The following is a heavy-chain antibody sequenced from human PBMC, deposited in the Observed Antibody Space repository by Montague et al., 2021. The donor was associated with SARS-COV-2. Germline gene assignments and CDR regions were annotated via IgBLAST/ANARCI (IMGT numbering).Heavy chain of an antibody. V-gene: IGHV4-34*01. CDR3: ARGRRPVVVPGAGPAGRAFDI. CDR1: GSWYCGEY. J-gene: IGHJ3*02. D-gene: IGHD2-2*01. Sequence: SETLSLTCARSGSWYCGEYRRRIRLTPGNRRVSFAEVNQSGTTTYNPSVKSGVTISEDTSKNQFCLRLNSVTAADTAVYYCARGRRPVVVPGAGPAGRAFDIWGQGTMVTVSS. CDR2: VNQSGTT.